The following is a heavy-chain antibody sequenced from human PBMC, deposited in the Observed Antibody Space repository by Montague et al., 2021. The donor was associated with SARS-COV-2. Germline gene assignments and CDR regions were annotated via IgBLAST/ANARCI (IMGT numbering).Heavy chain of an antibody. Sequence: SETLSLTCTVSGGSISSFYWSWFRQPPGKGLEWIGYISDSGSTNYNPSLTSRVTMSVDTSKNQFSLKVNSVTAADTAVYYCARESGSGSYLVYWGQGTLVTVSS. CDR2: ISDSGST. CDR3: ARESGSGSYLVY. J-gene: IGHJ4*02. CDR1: GGSISSFY. D-gene: IGHD3-10*01. V-gene: IGHV4-59*08.